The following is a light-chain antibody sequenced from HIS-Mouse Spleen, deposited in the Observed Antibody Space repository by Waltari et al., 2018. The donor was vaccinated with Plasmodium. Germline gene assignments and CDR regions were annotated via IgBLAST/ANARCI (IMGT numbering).Light chain of an antibody. V-gene: IGLV3-21*03. CDR3: QVWDSSSDHYV. J-gene: IGLJ1*01. CDR1: NIGSKS. CDR2: DDS. Sequence: SSVLTQPPSVSVAPGKTARITCGGHNIGSKSVHWYQQKPGQAPVLVVYDDSDRPSGIPERFSGSNSGNTAALTISRVEAGDEADYYCQVWDSSSDHYVFGTGTKVTVL.